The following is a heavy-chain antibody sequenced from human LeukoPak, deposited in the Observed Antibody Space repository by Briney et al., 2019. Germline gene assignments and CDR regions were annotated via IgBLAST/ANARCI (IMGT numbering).Heavy chain of an antibody. CDR2: IYYSGST. Sequence: PSETLSLTCTVSGGSISSSSYYWGWIRQPPGKGLEWIGSIYYSGSTYYNPSLKSRVTISVDTSKNQFSLKLSSVTAADTAVYYCARVPLYYDSSGFPRDAFDIWGQGTMVTVSS. CDR3: ARVPLYYDSSGFPRDAFDI. D-gene: IGHD3-22*01. V-gene: IGHV4-39*01. J-gene: IGHJ3*02. CDR1: GGSISSSSYY.